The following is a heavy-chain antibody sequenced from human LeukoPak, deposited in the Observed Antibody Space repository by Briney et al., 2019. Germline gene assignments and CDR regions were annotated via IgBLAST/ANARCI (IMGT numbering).Heavy chain of an antibody. CDR3: AKDREHWLVPSGYAFDV. CDR2: VSWGSDSI. V-gene: IGHV3-9*01. J-gene: IGHJ3*01. D-gene: IGHD6-19*01. Sequence: GRSLRLSCAASGFIFDDFAMHWVRQAPGKGLEWVSGVSWGSDSIEYADSVRGRFTISRDNANNSLYLQMNSLRPEDTAFYYCAKDREHWLVPSGYAFDVWGQGTLVTVSS. CDR1: GFIFDDFA.